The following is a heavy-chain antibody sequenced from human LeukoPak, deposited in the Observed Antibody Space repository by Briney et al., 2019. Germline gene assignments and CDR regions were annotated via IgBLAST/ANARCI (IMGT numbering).Heavy chain of an antibody. CDR1: GGSFSGYY. CDR3: ARVGIAAAGTHEIDY. Sequence: SGTLSLTCAVYGGSFSGYYWSWIRQPPGKGLEWIGEINHSGSTNYNPSLKSRVTISVDTSKNQFSLKLSSVTAADTAVYYCARVGIAAAGTHEIDYWGQGTLVTVSS. CDR2: INHSGST. V-gene: IGHV4-34*01. J-gene: IGHJ4*02. D-gene: IGHD6-13*01.